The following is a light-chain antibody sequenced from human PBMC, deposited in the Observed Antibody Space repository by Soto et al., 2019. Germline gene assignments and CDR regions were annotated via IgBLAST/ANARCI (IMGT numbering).Light chain of an antibody. Sequence: QSALTQPASVSGSPGQSITISCTGTSSDVGSYDLVSWYQQHPGKAPKLMIYEGSKRPSGVSNRFSGSKSGNTASLTISGSQAEDEADYYCCSYAGSSTYVVFGGGTKVTVL. CDR1: SSDVGSYDL. V-gene: IGLV2-23*01. J-gene: IGLJ2*01. CDR2: EGS. CDR3: CSYAGSSTYVV.